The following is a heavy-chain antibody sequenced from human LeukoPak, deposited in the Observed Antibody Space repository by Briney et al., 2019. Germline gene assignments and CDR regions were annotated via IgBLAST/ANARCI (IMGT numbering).Heavy chain of an antibody. CDR3: ARDLPSTSNWEFDD. J-gene: IGHJ4*02. CDR2: INPIIGGT. V-gene: IGHV1-2*06. CDR1: GYTFLDYF. D-gene: IGHD7-27*01. Sequence: GASVKVSCKASGYTFLDYFIQWVRQAPGQGLEWMGRINPIIGGTNYAQNFQGRVTMTRDTSISTAYMELSSLRSDDTAGYYCARDLPSTSNWEFDDWGQGTLVTVSS.